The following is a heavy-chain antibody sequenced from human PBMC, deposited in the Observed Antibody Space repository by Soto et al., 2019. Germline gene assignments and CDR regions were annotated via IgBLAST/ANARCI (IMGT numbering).Heavy chain of an antibody. CDR3: AKVETSGRGPRFACDI. D-gene: IGHD6-19*01. Sequence: GKGLEWVAAVSSDGNRKYYTTSVKGRFAISKDQSMSTLFLQMDSLGPDDTAIYYCAKVETSGRGPRFACDIWGQGTMDTV. V-gene: IGHV3-30*18. CDR2: VSSDGNRK. J-gene: IGHJ3*02.